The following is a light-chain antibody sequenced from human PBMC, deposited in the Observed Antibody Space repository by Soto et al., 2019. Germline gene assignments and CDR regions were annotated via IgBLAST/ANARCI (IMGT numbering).Light chain of an antibody. J-gene: IGKJ1*01. V-gene: IGKV3-15*01. CDR3: QQYINWPRT. CDR1: QSIGTN. CDR2: GAS. Sequence: ETVMTQSPATLSVSPGDRVTLSCRASQSIGTNLLWLQQSPGQPPRLLISGASDRVAGVPDRFSGSGSGTDITLTISGLQSEDCAVYYCQQYINWPRTFGQGTKVEIK.